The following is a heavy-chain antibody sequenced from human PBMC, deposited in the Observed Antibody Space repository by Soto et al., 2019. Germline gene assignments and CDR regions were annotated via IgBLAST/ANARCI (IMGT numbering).Heavy chain of an antibody. Sequence: QVQLQESGPGLVKPSQTLSLSCTVSGGSISSGGYYWSWIRQHPGKGREWIGYIYFSGSTYYNPSLKSRVTISVDTSENQFSLKLSSVTAADTAVYSCARGIVVVPAAYFDSWGQGILVTVSS. CDR3: ARGIVVVPAAYFDS. CDR1: GGSISSGGYY. CDR2: IYFSGST. J-gene: IGHJ4*02. V-gene: IGHV4-31*03. D-gene: IGHD2-2*01.